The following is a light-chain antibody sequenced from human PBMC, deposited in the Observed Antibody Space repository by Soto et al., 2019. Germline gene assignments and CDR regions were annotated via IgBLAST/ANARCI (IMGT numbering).Light chain of an antibody. J-gene: IGKJ4*01. CDR2: LGS. CDR3: MQALQTPLT. Sequence: DIVMTQSPLSLPVTPGEPASISCRSSQSLLHSNGYNYLDWYLQKPGQSPQLLIYLGSNRASGVPDRFSGSXSGTDFTLKIXRVEAEDVGXYYCMQALQTPLTFGGGTKVEIK. CDR1: QSLLHSNGYNY. V-gene: IGKV2-28*01.